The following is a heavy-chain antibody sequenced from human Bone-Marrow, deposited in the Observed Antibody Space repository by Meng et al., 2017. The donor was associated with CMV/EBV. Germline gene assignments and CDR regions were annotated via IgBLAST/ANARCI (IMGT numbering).Heavy chain of an antibody. V-gene: IGHV3-9*01. J-gene: IGHJ6*02. CDR2: ISWNSGSI. CDR3: ARWAVVAARRNYYYYGMDV. Sequence: SLKISCAASGFPFDDYAMHWVRQAPGKGLEWVSGISWNSGSIGYADSVKGRFTISRDNAKNSLYLQMNSLRSDDTAVYYCARWAVVAARRNYYYYGMDVWGQGTTVTVSS. CDR1: GFPFDDYA. D-gene: IGHD2-15*01.